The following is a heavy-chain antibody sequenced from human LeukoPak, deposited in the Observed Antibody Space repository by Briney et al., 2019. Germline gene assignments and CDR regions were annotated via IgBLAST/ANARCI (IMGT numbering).Heavy chain of an antibody. V-gene: IGHV3-30-3*01. CDR2: ISYDGSNK. CDR1: GFTFSSYA. D-gene: IGHD1-26*01. CDR3: ARDWEKWELTHAFDI. Sequence: GGSLRLSCAASGFTFSSYAMHWVRQAPGKGLEWVAVISYDGSNKYYADSVKGRFTISRDNSKNTLYLQMNSPRAEDTAVYYCARDWEKWELTHAFDIWGQGTMVTVSS. J-gene: IGHJ3*02.